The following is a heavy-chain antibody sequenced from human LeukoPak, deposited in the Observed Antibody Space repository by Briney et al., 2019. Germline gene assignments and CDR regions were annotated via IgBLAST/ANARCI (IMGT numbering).Heavy chain of an antibody. CDR3: VGYYYGSGSYHNYPNFDY. Sequence: SETLSLTCAVYGGSFSGHYGSWIRQPPGKGLDRIGEINHRGSTNYHPSLKSRVTISGDTSKNQFSLKLSSVTAADTAVYYCVGYYYGSGSYHNYPNFDYWGQGTLVTVSS. CDR2: INHRGST. D-gene: IGHD3-10*01. V-gene: IGHV4-34*01. J-gene: IGHJ4*02. CDR1: GGSFSGHY.